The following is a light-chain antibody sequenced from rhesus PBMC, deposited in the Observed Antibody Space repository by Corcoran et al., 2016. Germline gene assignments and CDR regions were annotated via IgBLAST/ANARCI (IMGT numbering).Light chain of an antibody. Sequence: DIQMTQSPSSLSASVGDRVTITCRASQGLSNWLAWYQQKPGKAPKLLIYRASNLKTGVPSRFSGRGSGTDVTLTISSLQPEDIASYYCQQHDNSPFTFGPGTKLDIK. CDR3: QQHDNSPFT. CDR2: RAS. V-gene: IGKV1-69*01. J-gene: IGKJ3*01. CDR1: QGLSNW.